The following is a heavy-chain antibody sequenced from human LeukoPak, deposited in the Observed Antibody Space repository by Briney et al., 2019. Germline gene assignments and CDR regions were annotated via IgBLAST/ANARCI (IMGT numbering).Heavy chain of an antibody. CDR2: ISGSGGST. CDR3: ARSRRSYVGAFDI. D-gene: IGHD3-10*02. V-gene: IGHV3-23*01. J-gene: IGHJ3*02. Sequence: PGRSLRLSCAASGFTFSSYAMSCVRQAPGKGLEWVSAISGSGGSTYYADSVKGRFTISRDNSKNTLYLQMNSLSAEDTAVYCCARSRRSYVGAFDIWGQGTMVTVSS. CDR1: GFTFSSYA.